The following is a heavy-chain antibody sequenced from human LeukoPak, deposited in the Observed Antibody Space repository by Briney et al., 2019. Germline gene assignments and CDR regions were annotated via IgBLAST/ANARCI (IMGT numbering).Heavy chain of an antibody. CDR2: IIPILGIA. D-gene: IGHD6-13*01. V-gene: IGHV1-69*04. Sequence: GASVKVSCKASGGTFSSYAISWMRQAPGQGLEWMGRIIPILGIANYAQKFQGRVTITADKFTSTAYMELSSLRSEDTAVYYCAREGDRIAAAGTRSYWGQGTLVTVSS. CDR3: AREGDRIAAAGTRSY. J-gene: IGHJ4*02. CDR1: GGTFSSYA.